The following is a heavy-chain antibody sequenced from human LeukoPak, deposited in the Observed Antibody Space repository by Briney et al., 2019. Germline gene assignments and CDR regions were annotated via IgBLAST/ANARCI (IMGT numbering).Heavy chain of an antibody. J-gene: IGHJ4*02. Sequence: GGSLRLSCATSGFTFSNFAIHWVRQAPGKGLECVAAISYDGSNKYFADSVKGRFTISRDNSGNTLYLQMNSLRAEDTAVYYCARESGYSGYDFPFDYWGQGTLVTVSS. V-gene: IGHV3-30*04. CDR2: ISYDGSNK. CDR1: GFTFSNFA. CDR3: ARESGYSGYDFPFDY. D-gene: IGHD5-12*01.